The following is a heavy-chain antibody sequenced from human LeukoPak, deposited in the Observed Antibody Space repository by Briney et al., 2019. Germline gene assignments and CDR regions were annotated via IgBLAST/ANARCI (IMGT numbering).Heavy chain of an antibody. CDR1: GFTFSSYS. CDR3: AAAKNPIYGSGSEQAFDI. CDR2: ISSSSSYI. V-gene: IGHV3-21*04. J-gene: IGHJ3*02. Sequence: GGSLRLSCAASGFTFSSYSMNWVRQAPGKGLEWVSSISSSSSYIYYADSVKGRFTISRDNAKNSLYLQMNSLRAEDTAVYYCAAAKNPIYGSGSEQAFDIWGQGTMVTVSS. D-gene: IGHD3-10*01.